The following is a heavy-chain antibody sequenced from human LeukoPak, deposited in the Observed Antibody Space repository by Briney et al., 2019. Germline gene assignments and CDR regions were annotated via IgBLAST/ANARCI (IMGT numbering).Heavy chain of an antibody. D-gene: IGHD3-10*01. V-gene: IGHV3-9*01. CDR3: AKDHYGSGSYSDY. J-gene: IGHJ4*02. CDR1: GFTFEDYA. CDR2: ISWNSGSI. Sequence: GGSLRLSCAASGFTFEDYAMHWVRQAPGKGLEWVSGISWNSGSIGYADSVKGRFTISRDNAKNSLYLQMNSLRAEDTALYYCAKDHYGSGSYSDYWGQGTLVTVSS.